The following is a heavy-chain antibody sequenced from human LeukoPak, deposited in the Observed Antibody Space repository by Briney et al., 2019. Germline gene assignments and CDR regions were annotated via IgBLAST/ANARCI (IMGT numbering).Heavy chain of an antibody. D-gene: IGHD5-18*01. CDR1: GFTFSSYI. J-gene: IGHJ3*01. V-gene: IGHV3-21*05. CDR3: SKDQVDTDGSVDPFDV. CDR2: ISSRSSNT. Sequence: GCSLRLSCAACGFTFSSYIMNWVRQAPGKGLEWVSYISSRSSNTYYADSARGRFTISRDNAKNSLYLEMNSLSAEDTALYLCSKDQVDTDGSVDPFDVWGQGTLVTVSS.